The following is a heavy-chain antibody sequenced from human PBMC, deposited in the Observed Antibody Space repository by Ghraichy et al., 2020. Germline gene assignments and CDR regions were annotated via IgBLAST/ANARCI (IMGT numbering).Heavy chain of an antibody. CDR2: IYTSGST. Sequence: ESLNISCTVSGGSISSYYWSWIRQPAGKGLEWIGRIYTSGSTNYNPSLKSRVTMSVDTSKNQFSLKLSSVTAADTAVYYCARDGREIAAAGTGWFDPWGQGTLVTVSS. J-gene: IGHJ5*02. CDR3: ARDGREIAAAGTGWFDP. V-gene: IGHV4-4*07. CDR1: GGSISSYY. D-gene: IGHD6-13*01.